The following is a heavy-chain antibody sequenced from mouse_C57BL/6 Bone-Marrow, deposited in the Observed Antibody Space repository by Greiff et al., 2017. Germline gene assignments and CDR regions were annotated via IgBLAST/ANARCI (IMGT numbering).Heavy chain of an antibody. V-gene: IGHV1-55*01. D-gene: IGHD2-3*01. Sequence: VQLQQPGAELVKPGASVKMSCKASGYTFTSYWITWVKQRPGQGLEWIGDIYPGSGSTNYNEKFKSKATLTVDTSSSTAYMQRSSLTSADSAVYYCARRGYYTWFAYWGKGTLVTVSA. CDR1: GYTFTSYW. CDR3: ARRGYYTWFAY. CDR2: IYPGSGST. J-gene: IGHJ3*01.